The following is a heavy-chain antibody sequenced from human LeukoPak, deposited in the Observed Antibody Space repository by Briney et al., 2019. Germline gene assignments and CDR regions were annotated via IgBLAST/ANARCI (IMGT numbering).Heavy chain of an antibody. Sequence: PGGSLRLSCAVSGFNVSNKYMSWVRQAPGKGLEWVSVLYGGGGTSYADSVKGRFTISRDNSKNTLFLQMNSLRAEDTAVYYCARAYVPDTSGQAPPDYWGQGTLVTVSS. J-gene: IGHJ4*02. CDR2: LYGGGGT. CDR1: GFNVSNKY. CDR3: ARAYVPDTSGQAPPDY. D-gene: IGHD3-22*01. V-gene: IGHV3-66*01.